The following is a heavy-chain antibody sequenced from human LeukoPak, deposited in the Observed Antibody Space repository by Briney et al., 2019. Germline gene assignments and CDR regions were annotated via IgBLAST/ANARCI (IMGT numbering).Heavy chain of an antibody. J-gene: IGHJ5*02. D-gene: IGHD2-2*01. CDR1: GYTFTGYY. Sequence: ASVKVSCKASGYTFTGYYMHWVRQAPGQGLEWMGWINPNSGGTNYAQKFQGRVTMTRDTSISTAYMELSRLRSDDTAVYYCAREELYCSSTSCSRFDPWGQGTLVTVSS. CDR3: AREELYCSSTSCSRFDP. V-gene: IGHV1-2*02. CDR2: INPNSGGT.